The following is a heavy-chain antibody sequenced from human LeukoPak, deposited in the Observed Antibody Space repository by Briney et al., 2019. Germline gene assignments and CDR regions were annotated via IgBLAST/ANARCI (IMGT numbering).Heavy chain of an antibody. V-gene: IGHV4-30-4*01. CDR2: IFYSGYT. CDR3: ARAGIYYCDSSGYFPDY. D-gene: IGHD3-22*01. CDR1: GGSISSGDNY. J-gene: IGHJ4*02. Sequence: SETLSLTCTVSGGSISSGDNYWSWIRQPPGKGLEWIGSIFYSGYTYYNPSLKSRVTISVDTSKNHFSLRLSSVTAADTAVYYCARAGIYYCDSSGYFPDYWGQGTLVTVSS.